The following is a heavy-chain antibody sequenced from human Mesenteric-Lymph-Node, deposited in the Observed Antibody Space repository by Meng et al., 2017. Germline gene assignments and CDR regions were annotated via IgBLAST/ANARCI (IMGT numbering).Heavy chain of an antibody. Sequence: GESLKISCAASGFTFSSYSMTWVRQAPGKGLEWVSIISDDSGDKHYADSMKGRFTISRDNSKNTLYLQMNSLTAKNTAVYYWARGGEVGSSGWRNYHYNGMDVWGQGTMVTVSS. D-gene: IGHD6-19*01. J-gene: IGHJ6*02. CDR3: ARGGEVGSSGWRNYHYNGMDV. V-gene: IGHV3-23*01. CDR1: GFTFSSYS. CDR2: ISDDSGDK.